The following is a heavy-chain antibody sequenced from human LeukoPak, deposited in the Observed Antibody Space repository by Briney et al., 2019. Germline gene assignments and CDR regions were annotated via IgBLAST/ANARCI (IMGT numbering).Heavy chain of an antibody. CDR1: GYTFTSYG. V-gene: IGHV1-18*01. CDR3: ARDSPYIVGATSHE. D-gene: IGHD1-26*01. J-gene: IGHJ4*02. CDR2: ISAYNGNT. Sequence: ASVKVSCKASGYTFTSYGISWVRQAPGQGLEWMGWISAYNGNTNYAQKLQGRVTMTTDTSTSTAYMELRSLRSDDTAVCYCARDSPYIVGATSHEWGQGTLVTVSS.